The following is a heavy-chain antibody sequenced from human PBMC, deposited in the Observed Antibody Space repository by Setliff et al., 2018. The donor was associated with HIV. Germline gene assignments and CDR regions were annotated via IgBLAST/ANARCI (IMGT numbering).Heavy chain of an antibody. CDR2: IYYTGST. V-gene: IGHV4-59*11. CDR1: GGSISSHY. Sequence: SETLSLTCTVSGGSISSHYWSWIRQPPGKGLEWIGYIYYTGSTYYNPSLESRVTMSVDTSKNQFSLKLKFVTAADTAIYYCTRGRTDTAMAHDYWGQGTPVTVPQ. CDR3: TRGRTDTAMAHDY. J-gene: IGHJ4*02. D-gene: IGHD5-18*01.